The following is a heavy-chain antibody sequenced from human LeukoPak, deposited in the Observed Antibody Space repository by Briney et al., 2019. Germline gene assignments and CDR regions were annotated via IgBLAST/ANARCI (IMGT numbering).Heavy chain of an antibody. CDR1: GASISSYY. D-gene: IGHD5-12*01. V-gene: IGHV4-59*08. CDR2: IYYSGST. J-gene: IGHJ6*02. Sequence: SETLSLTCTVSGASISSYYWSWIRQPPGKGLEWIGYIYYSGSTNYNPSLKSRVTISVDTSKNQFSLKLSSVTAADTAVYYCARYSAYDYSYYYYGMDVWGQGTTVTVSS. CDR3: ARYSAYDYSYYYYGMDV.